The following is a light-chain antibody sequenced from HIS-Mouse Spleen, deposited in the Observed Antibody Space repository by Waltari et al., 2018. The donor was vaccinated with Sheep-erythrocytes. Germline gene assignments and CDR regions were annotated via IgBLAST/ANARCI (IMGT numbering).Light chain of an antibody. CDR1: SSDVGRYNL. J-gene: IGLJ3*02. V-gene: IGLV2-23*01. Sequence: QSALPQPASVSGSPGQSITISCTGTSSDVGRYNLLSWYQQHPGKAPKLMIYEGSKRPSGVSNRFSGSKSGNTASLTISGLQAEDEADYYCCSYAGSSTPWVFGGGTKLTVL. CDR2: EGS. CDR3: CSYAGSSTPWV.